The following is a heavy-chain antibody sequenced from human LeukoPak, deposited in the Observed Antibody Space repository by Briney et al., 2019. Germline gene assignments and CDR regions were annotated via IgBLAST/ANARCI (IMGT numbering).Heavy chain of an antibody. V-gene: IGHV4-39*01. D-gene: IGHD1-20*01. CDR2: IYYIGST. Sequence: SETLSLTCTVSGGSISGGSYYWGWIRQPPGKGLEWIGTIYYIGSTYYNSSLKSRVTISVDTSKNQFSLRLTSVTAADTAVYYCARLFYNWSGLDYWGQGTLVTVSS. CDR3: ARLFYNWSGLDY. CDR1: GGSISGGSYY. J-gene: IGHJ4*02.